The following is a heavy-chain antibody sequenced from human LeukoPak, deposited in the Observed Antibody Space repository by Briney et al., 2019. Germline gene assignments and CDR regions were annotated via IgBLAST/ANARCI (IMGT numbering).Heavy chain of an antibody. Sequence: ASVNVSCKTSGYPFMNYGISWVRQPPGQGLEWMGWISSSIGYANYAQKFRGRVTMTTDIATSIAHMELRSLRSDDTAVYYCARNGSLRYSDWFPDYWGQGTLVTVSS. J-gene: IGHJ4*02. CDR2: ISSSIGYA. V-gene: IGHV1-18*01. D-gene: IGHD3-9*01. CDR1: GYPFMNYG. CDR3: ARNGSLRYSDWFPDY.